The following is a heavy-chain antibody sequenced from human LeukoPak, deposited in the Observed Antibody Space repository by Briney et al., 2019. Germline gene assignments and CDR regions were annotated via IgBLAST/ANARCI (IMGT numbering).Heavy chain of an antibody. CDR3: ARGHYYDSSGYYYYYGMDV. V-gene: IGHV4-61*01. J-gene: IGHJ6*02. CDR2: VYYTGST. CDR1: GGSVSSASYY. Sequence: PSETLSLTCTVSGGSVSSASYYWSWIRQPPGKGLEWIGYVYYTGSTNYNPSLKSRVTISVDTSKNQFSLKLSSVTAADTAVYYCARGHYYDSSGYYYYYGMDVWGQGTTVTVSS. D-gene: IGHD3-22*01.